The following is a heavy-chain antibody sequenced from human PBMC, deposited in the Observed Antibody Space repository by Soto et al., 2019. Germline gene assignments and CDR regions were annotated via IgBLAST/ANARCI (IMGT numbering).Heavy chain of an antibody. CDR1: GGSFSSYT. V-gene: IGHV1-69*02. D-gene: IGHD3-22*01. CDR3: ARRGGGVYYDSSGSTSPFDY. CDR2: IIPILGIA. J-gene: IGHJ4*02. Sequence: SVKVSCKASGGSFSSYTISWVRQAPGQGLEWMGRIIPILGIANYAQKFQGRVTITADKSTSTAYMELSSLRSEDTAVYYCARRGGGVYYDSSGSTSPFDYWGQGTLVTVSS.